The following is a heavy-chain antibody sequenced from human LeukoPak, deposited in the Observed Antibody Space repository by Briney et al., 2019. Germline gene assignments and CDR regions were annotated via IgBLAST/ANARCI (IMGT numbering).Heavy chain of an antibody. V-gene: IGHV1-24*01. D-gene: IGHD3-10*01. CDR3: APVWFGIYAFDI. Sequence: ASVKVSCKVSGYTLTELSMHWVRQAPGKGLEWMGGFDPEDGETIYARKFQGRVTMTEDTSTDTAYMELSSLRSEDTAVYYCAPVWFGIYAFDIWGQGTMVTVSS. J-gene: IGHJ3*02. CDR2: FDPEDGET. CDR1: GYTLTELS.